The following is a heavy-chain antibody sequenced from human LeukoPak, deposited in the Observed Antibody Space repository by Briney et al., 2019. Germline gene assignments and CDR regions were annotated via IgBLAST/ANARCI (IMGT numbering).Heavy chain of an antibody. V-gene: IGHV3-66*01. CDR2: FYSGGNT. CDR3: ARRDGYNFYFDC. D-gene: IGHD5-24*01. CDR1: GFTFSSYS. J-gene: IGHJ4*02. Sequence: GGSLRLSCAASGFTFSSYSMNWVRQAPGKGLEWVSFFYSGGNTYYADSVKGRFTISRDNSKNTLYLQMNSLRAEDTAVYYCARRDGYNFYFDCWGQGTLVTVSS.